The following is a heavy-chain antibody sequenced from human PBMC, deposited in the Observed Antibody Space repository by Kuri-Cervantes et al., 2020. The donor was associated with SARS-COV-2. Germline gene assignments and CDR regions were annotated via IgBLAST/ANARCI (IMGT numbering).Heavy chain of an antibody. V-gene: IGHV4-39*07. J-gene: IGHJ4*02. CDR2: IYYSGST. CDR3: AKDPAYGYYAGDY. CDR1: GGSISSSSYY. Sequence: SETLSLTCTVSGGSISSSSYYWGRIRQPPGKGLEWIGSIYYSGSTYYNPSLKSRVTISVDTSKNQFSLKLGAVNAADTAVYYCAKDPAYGYYAGDYWGQGTRVTVYS. D-gene: IGHD4-17*01.